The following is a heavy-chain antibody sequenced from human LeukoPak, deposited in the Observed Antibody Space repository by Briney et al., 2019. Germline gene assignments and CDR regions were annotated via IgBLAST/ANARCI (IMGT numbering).Heavy chain of an antibody. CDR3: ARGPKLRALDY. CDR1: GGSFSGYY. J-gene: IGHJ4*02. D-gene: IGHD5-24*01. Sequence: LSETLSLTCAVYGGSFSGYYWSWIRQPPGKGLEWIGEINHSGSTNYNPSLKSRVTISVDTSKNQFSLKLSSVTAADTAVHYCARGPKLRALDYWGQGTLVTVSS. CDR2: INHSGST. V-gene: IGHV4-34*01.